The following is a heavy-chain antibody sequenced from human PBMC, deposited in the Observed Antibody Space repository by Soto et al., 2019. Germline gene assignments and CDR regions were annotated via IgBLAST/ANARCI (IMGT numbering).Heavy chain of an antibody. V-gene: IGHV1-8*01. D-gene: IGHD3-3*01. CDR3: ARFLLEWSPEDHYYYYMDV. CDR2: MSPNSGNT. J-gene: IGHJ6*03. CDR1: GYTFTSYD. Sequence: ASVKVSCKASGYTFTSYDINWVRQATGQGLEWMGWMSPNSGNTGYAQKFQGRVTMTRNTSISTAYMELSSLRSEDTAVYYCARFLLEWSPEDHYYYYMDVWGKGTTVTVSS.